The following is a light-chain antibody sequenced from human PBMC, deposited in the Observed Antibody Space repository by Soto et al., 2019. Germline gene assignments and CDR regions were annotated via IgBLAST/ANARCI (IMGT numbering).Light chain of an antibody. J-gene: IGKJ4*01. V-gene: IGKV1-5*01. CDR1: RSISSW. Sequence: DIQMTKSPSTLSAPVGDIFHLTFPASRSISSWLAWYQQKPGKAPKLLIYAASTLQSGVPSRFSGSGSGTEFTLTISSLQPEDFATYYGQQLNSYPPTFGGGTTLDI. CDR2: AAS. CDR3: QQLNSYPPT.